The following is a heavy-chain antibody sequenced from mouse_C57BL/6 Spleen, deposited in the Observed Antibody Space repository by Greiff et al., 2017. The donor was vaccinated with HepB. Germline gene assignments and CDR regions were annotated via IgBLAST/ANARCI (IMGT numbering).Heavy chain of an antibody. J-gene: IGHJ4*01. Sequence: QVQLKQPGTELVKPGASVKLSCKASGYTFTSYWMHWVKQRPGQGLEWIGNINPSTGGTNYNEKFKSKATLTVDKASSTAYMQLSSLTSEYSAVYDCARAGEGYSDDYAMDYWGQGTSVTVSS. CDR3: ARAGEGYSDDYAMDY. D-gene: IGHD2-3*01. V-gene: IGHV1-53*01. CDR2: INPSTGGT. CDR1: GYTFTSYW.